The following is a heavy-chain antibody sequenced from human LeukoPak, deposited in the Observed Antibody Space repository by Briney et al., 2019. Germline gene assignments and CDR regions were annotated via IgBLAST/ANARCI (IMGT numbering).Heavy chain of an antibody. CDR3: ARSLWPEDF. J-gene: IGHJ4*02. CDR1: GFTFNNYY. D-gene: IGHD2/OR15-2a*01. Sequence: PGGSLRLSCAASGFTFNNYYMSWVRQAPGMGLEWVANINQDGSAKHYIDSVKGRFTISRDNAKKSVYLQMDSLRAEDTAVYYCARSLWPEDFWGQGTLVTVSS. V-gene: IGHV3-7*01. CDR2: INQDGSAK.